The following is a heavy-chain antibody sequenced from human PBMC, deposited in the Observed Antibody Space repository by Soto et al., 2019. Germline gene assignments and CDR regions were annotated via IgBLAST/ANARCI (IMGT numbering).Heavy chain of an antibody. CDR3: TTVQADIVVVPAAQQNYYYYMDV. Sequence: GGSLRLSCAASGFTFSNAWMSWVRQAPGKGLEWVGRIKSKTDGGTTDYAAPVKGRFTISRDDSKNTLYLQMNSLKTEDTAVYYCTTVQADIVVVPAAQQNYYYYMDVWGKGTTVTVSS. CDR1: GFTFSNAW. D-gene: IGHD2-2*01. J-gene: IGHJ6*03. V-gene: IGHV3-15*01. CDR2: IKSKTDGGTT.